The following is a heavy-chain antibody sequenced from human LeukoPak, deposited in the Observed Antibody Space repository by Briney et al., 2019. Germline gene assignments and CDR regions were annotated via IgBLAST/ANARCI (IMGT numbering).Heavy chain of an antibody. CDR1: GGSISSGGYY. D-gene: IGHD6-13*01. CDR2: IYHSGST. Sequence: SETLSLTCTVSGGSISSGGYYWSWIRQPPGKGLKWIGYIYHSGSTYYNPSLKSRVTISVDRSKNQFSLKLSSVTAADTAVYYCASSPAIAAGRYWYFDLWGRGTLVTVSS. V-gene: IGHV4-30-2*01. J-gene: IGHJ2*01. CDR3: ASSPAIAAGRYWYFDL.